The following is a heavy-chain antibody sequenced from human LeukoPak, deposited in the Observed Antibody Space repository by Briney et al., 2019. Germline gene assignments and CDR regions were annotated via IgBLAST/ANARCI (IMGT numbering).Heavy chain of an antibody. Sequence: TLSLTCTVSGGSISSYYWSWIRQPPGKALEWLALIYWNDDKRYSPSLKNRLTNTKDTSKNQVVLTMTNMDPVDTATYYCAHKNSGLWGQGTLVTVSS. D-gene: IGHD3-10*01. J-gene: IGHJ4*02. CDR3: AHKNSGL. CDR1: GGSISSYYW. V-gene: IGHV2-5*01. CDR2: IYWNDDK.